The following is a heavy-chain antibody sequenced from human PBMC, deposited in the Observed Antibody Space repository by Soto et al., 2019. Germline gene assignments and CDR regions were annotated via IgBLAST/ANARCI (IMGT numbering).Heavy chain of an antibody. Sequence: SETLSLTCSVSGGSVNSFYYWSWIRQPPGKGLEWHGYIYHTGRTNYQPSLKSRVTISLDTSKNQFTLNLNTVTAADKAVYYCARWEVAMDVWGQGTTVTVSS. CDR2: IYHTGRT. CDR1: GGSVNSFYY. V-gene: IGHV4-61*01. D-gene: IGHD1-26*01. J-gene: IGHJ6*02. CDR3: ARWEVAMDV.